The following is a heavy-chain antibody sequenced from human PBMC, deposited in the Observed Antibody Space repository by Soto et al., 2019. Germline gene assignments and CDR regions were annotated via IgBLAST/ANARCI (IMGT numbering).Heavy chain of an antibody. V-gene: IGHV4-59*01. Sequence: PGGSLRLSCAASGFTFSSDWMHWVRQAPGKGLEWIGYIYYSGSTNYNPSLKSRVTISVDTSKNQFSLKLSSVTAADTAVYYCARDLWGYCGTDCYPLDVWGQGTTVTVSS. D-gene: IGHD2-21*02. J-gene: IGHJ6*02. CDR2: IYYSGST. CDR3: ARDLWGYCGTDCYPLDV. CDR1: GFTFSSDW.